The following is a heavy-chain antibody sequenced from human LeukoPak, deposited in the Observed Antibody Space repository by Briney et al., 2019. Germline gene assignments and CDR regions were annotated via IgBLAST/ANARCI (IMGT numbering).Heavy chain of an antibody. Sequence: ASVKVSCKASGYTFTGYYMHWVRQAPGQGLEWMGIINPSGGSTSYAQKFQGRVTMTRDTSTSTVYMELSSLRSEDTAIYYCASADGSGYRYYWGQGTLVTVSS. V-gene: IGHV1-46*01. D-gene: IGHD3-22*01. CDR2: INPSGGST. CDR3: ASADGSGYRYY. CDR1: GYTFTGYY. J-gene: IGHJ4*02.